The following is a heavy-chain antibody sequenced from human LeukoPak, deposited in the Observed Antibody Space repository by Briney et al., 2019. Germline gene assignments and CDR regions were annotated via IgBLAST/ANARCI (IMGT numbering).Heavy chain of an antibody. CDR2: ISSSGSTI. CDR1: GFSFSSYE. CDR3: ARSNILTGYPSYDAFDI. D-gene: IGHD3-9*01. V-gene: IGHV3-48*03. J-gene: IGHJ3*02. Sequence: GGSLRLSCAASGFSFSSYEMNWVRQAPGKGLEWVSYISSSGSTIYYADSVKGRFTISRDNAKNSLYLQMNSLRADDTAVYYCARSNILTGYPSYDAFDIWGQGTMVTVSS.